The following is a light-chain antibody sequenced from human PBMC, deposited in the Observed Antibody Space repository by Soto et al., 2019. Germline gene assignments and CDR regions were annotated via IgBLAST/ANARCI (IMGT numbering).Light chain of an antibody. CDR2: QVS. V-gene: IGKV1-5*03. J-gene: IGKJ4*01. CDR3: QQYSSYPLT. CDR1: QSINTW. Sequence: DIQMTQSPSTLSASVGDRVSITCRASQSINTWLAWYQQKPGKAPNLLIYQVSTLKSGVPSRFSGSGFGTEFTLTVSSLQPDDFATYYCQQYSSYPLTFGGGTEVEIK.